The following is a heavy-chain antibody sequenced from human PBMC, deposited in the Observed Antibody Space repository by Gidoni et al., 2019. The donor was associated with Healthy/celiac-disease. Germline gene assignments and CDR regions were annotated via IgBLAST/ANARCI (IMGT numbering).Heavy chain of an antibody. Sequence: QVQLVESGGGVVQPGGSLRLSCSASGFTFSSYGMHWVRQAPGKGLEWVAFIRYDGSNKYYADSVKGRFTISRDNSKNTLYLQMNSLRAEDTAVYYCAKDSDTARARWELLADFDYWGQGTLVTVSS. J-gene: IGHJ4*02. CDR3: AKDSDTARARWELLADFDY. CDR2: IRYDGSNK. V-gene: IGHV3-30*02. D-gene: IGHD1-26*01. CDR1: GFTFSSYG.